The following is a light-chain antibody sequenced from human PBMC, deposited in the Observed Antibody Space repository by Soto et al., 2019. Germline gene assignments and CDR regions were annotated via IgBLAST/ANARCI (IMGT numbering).Light chain of an antibody. CDR3: QHFYNWPVT. CDR2: YAS. J-gene: IGKJ4*01. V-gene: IGKV3-15*01. Sequence: VVLTQSPATLSVSPGETATFSCRASHNIGNNLAWYQHKPGQAPRLLISYASSGATGIPGRFSGSGSGTEFALTISSLQSEDSAVYYCQHFYNWPVTFGGGPRWSS. CDR1: HNIGNN.